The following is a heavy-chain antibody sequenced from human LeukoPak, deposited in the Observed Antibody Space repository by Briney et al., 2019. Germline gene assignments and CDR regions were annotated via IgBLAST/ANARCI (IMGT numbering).Heavy chain of an antibody. J-gene: IGHJ6*02. Sequence: ASVKVSCKASGYTFTGYYMHWVRQAPGQGLEWMGWINPNSGGTNYAQKFQGWVTMTRDTSISTAYMELSRLRSDDTAVYYYARGLTHPRTSHSRGGMDVWGQGTTVTVSS. CDR3: ARGLTHPRTSHSRGGMDV. CDR1: GYTFTGYY. CDR2: INPNSGGT. V-gene: IGHV1-2*04. D-gene: IGHD2-2*01.